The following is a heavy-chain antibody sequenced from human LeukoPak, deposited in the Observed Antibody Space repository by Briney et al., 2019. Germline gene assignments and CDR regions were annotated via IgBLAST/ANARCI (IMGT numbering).Heavy chain of an antibody. CDR2: ISGSGGYT. CDR1: GFTVSSNY. V-gene: IGHV3-23*01. D-gene: IGHD3-22*01. J-gene: IGHJ4*02. CDR3: AKDRNDYYDSSGSDS. Sequence: PGGSLRLSCAASGFTVSSNYMSWVRQAPGMGLEWVSAISGSGGYTSYTASVKGRFTISRDNSKNTLFLHMNSLRAEDTAVYYCAKDRNDYYDSSGSDSWGQGTLVTVSS.